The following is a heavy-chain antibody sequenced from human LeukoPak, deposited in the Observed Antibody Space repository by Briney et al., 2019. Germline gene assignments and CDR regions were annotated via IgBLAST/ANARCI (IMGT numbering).Heavy chain of an antibody. D-gene: IGHD6-13*01. J-gene: IGHJ4*02. CDR1: GLTFSSYA. Sequence: GGSLRLSCAASGLTFSSYAMSWVRQAPGKGLEWVSAISGSGGSTYYADSVKGRFTISRDNSKNTLYLQMNSLRAEDTAVYYCAKNPYSSSWYSLYYFDYWGQGTLVTVSS. CDR2: ISGSGGST. V-gene: IGHV3-23*01. CDR3: AKNPYSSSWYSLYYFDY.